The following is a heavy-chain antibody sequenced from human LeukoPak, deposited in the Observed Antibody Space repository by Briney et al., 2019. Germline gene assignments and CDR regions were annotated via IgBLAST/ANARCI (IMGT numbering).Heavy chain of an antibody. J-gene: IGHJ4*02. CDR3: VRDRVDGYNYY. D-gene: IGHD5-24*01. V-gene: IGHV3-23*01. Sequence: GGSLRLSCAASGFTFSSYAMSWVRQAPGKGLEWVSAISGSGGSTYYADSVKGRFTISRDNSKNTLYLQMNSLRVEDTAMYYCVRDRVDGYNYYWGQGTLVTVSS. CDR2: ISGSGGST. CDR1: GFTFSSYA.